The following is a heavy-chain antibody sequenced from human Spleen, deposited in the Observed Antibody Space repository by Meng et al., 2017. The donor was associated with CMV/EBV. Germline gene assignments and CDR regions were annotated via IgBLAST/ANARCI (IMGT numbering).Heavy chain of an antibody. J-gene: IGHJ4*02. V-gene: IGHV3-23*03. D-gene: IGHD6-13*01. CDR1: LTFSSYA. Sequence: LTFSSYAMSWVRQAPGKGLEWVSVIYSGGSSTYYADSVKGRFTISRDNSKNTLYLQMNSLRAEDTAVYYCAKDATGHSSSWYGSFDYWGQGTLVTVSS. CDR2: IYSGGSST. CDR3: AKDATGHSSSWYGSFDY.